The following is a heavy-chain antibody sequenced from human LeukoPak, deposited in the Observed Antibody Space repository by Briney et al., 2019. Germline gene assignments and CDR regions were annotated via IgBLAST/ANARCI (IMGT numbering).Heavy chain of an antibody. V-gene: IGHV3-74*01. CDR3: ARGQFDDDYSNYYFDY. J-gene: IGHJ4*02. CDR1: GFTFSNYW. CDR2: IQTDGSTA. D-gene: IGHD4-11*01. Sequence: PGGSLRLSCAASGFTFSNYWMHWVRQVPGKGLVWVSRIQTDGSTARNADSVEGRFTISRDNAKNTVYLQINSLRAEDTAVYYCARGQFDDDYSNYYFDYWGQGTLVTVSS.